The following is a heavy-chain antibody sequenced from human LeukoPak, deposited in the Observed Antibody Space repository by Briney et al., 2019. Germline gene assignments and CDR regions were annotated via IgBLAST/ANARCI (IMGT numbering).Heavy chain of an antibody. D-gene: IGHD2-2*01. V-gene: IGHV1-69*13. CDR1: GGTFSSYA. CDR3: ARGLKIVVVPASTYAWFDP. CDR2: IIPIFGTA. J-gene: IGHJ5*02. Sequence: APVKVSCKASGGTFSSYAISWVRQAPGQGLEWMGGIIPIFGTANYAQKFQGRVTITADESTSTAYMELSSLRSEDTAVYYCARGLKIVVVPASTYAWFDPWGQGTLVTVSS.